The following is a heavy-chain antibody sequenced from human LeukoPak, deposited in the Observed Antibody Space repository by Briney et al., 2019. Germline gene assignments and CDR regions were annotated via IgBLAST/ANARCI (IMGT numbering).Heavy chain of an antibody. CDR2: IRYDGSNK. V-gene: IGHV3-30*02. Sequence: GGSLRLSCAASGFTFSSYGMHWVRQAPGKGLEWVAFIRYDGSNKYYADSVKGRFTISRDNSKNTLYLQMNSLSAEDTAVYYCARGYRSSWSGGVYFASWGQGPLVTVPP. D-gene: IGHD6-13*01. J-gene: IGHJ4*02. CDR1: GFTFSSYG. CDR3: ARGYRSSWSGGVYFAS.